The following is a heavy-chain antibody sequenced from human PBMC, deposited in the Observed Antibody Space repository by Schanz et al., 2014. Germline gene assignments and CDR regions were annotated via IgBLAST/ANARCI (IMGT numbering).Heavy chain of an antibody. D-gene: IGHD5-18*01. CDR1: GGTFSSFG. CDR3: TRGGYSYALSAFDI. J-gene: IGHJ3*02. CDR2: VNPSVRGT. Sequence: VQLEQSGAEVKKPGSSVKVSCKASGGTFSSFGINWVRQAPGQGLEWMGIVNPSVRGTHFAREFQGRVTVTSDTSTSTVYMELSGLRSEDTAVYYCTRGGYSYALSAFDIWGQGTMVTVSS. V-gene: IGHV1-46*01.